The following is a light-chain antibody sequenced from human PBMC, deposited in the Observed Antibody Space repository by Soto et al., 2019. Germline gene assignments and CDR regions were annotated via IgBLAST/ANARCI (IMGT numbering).Light chain of an antibody. V-gene: IGKV3-11*01. CDR1: QSLSCY. Sequence: EIVFTQSPSTLSLSEEGRASLPCSASQSLSCYFAWYQQKPGQATGLLIYNSADWATHIRARFSGSGSGTDFNFTISSLEPEAFAVYSCQQRSNWPPGFTFGHGTKVDIK. J-gene: IGKJ3*01. CDR3: QQRSNWPPGFT. CDR2: NSA.